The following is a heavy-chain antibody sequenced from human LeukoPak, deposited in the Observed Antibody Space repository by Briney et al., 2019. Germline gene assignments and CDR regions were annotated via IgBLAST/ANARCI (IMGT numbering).Heavy chain of an antibody. CDR2: INPSGGST. D-gene: IGHD1-26*01. CDR3: ARASRIVGATSLDY. Sequence: ASVKVSCKASGYTFTSYYMHWVRQAPGQGREGMGIINPSGGSTSYAQKFQGRVTMTRDMSTSTVYMELSSLRSEDTAVYYCARASRIVGATSLDYWGQGTLVTVSS. V-gene: IGHV1-46*01. CDR1: GYTFTSYY. J-gene: IGHJ4*02.